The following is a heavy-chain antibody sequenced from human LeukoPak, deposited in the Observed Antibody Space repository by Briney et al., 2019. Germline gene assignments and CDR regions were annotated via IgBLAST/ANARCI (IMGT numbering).Heavy chain of an antibody. V-gene: IGHV4-39*01. CDR2: IYYSGST. CDR3: VRGVRI. Sequence: SETLSLTCTVSGGSISSSIYYWGWIRQPPGKGLEWIGNIYYSGSTNYNPSLKSRVTISVDTSKNQFSLNLTSVTAADTAVYYCVRGVRIWGQGTMVTVSS. J-gene: IGHJ3*02. CDR1: GGSISSSIYY. D-gene: IGHD3-10*01.